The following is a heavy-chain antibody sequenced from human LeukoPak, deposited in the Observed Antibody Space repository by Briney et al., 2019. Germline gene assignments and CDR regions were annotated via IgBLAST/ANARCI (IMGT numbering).Heavy chain of an antibody. CDR1: GGSFSGYY. D-gene: IGHD3-16*02. CDR2: INHSGST. CDR3: ARGRRYTGNPIDY. J-gene: IGHJ4*02. Sequence: SETLSLTCAVYGGSFSGYYWGWIRQPPGKGLEWIGEINHSGSTNYNPSLKSRVTISVDTSKNQFSLKLSSVTAADTAVYYCARGRRYTGNPIDYWGQGTLVTVSS. V-gene: IGHV4-34*01.